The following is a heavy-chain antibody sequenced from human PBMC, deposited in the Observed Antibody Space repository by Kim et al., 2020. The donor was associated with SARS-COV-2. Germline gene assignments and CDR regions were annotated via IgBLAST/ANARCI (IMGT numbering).Heavy chain of an antibody. J-gene: IGHJ4*02. CDR3: TRADY. V-gene: IGHV3-49*02. CDR2: SKAYGGTK. Sequence: SKAYGGTKQYAASVKGRFTISRDDSKGIAYLQMNSLKTEDTAVYYCTRADYWGQGTLVTVSS.